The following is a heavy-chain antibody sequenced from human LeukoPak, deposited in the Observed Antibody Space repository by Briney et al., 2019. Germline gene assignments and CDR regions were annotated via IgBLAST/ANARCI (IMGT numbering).Heavy chain of an antibody. CDR1: GGTFSSYA. CDR2: IIPIFGTA. J-gene: IGHJ6*02. V-gene: IGHV1-69*01. D-gene: IGHD2-2*01. CDR3: ARKPCSSTSCYYYYYYGMDV. Sequence: GASVKVSCKASGGTFSSYAISWVRQAPGQGLEWMGGIIPIFGTANYAQKFQGRVTITADESTSTAYMELSSLRSEDTAVYYCARKPCSSTSCYYYYYYGMDVWGQGTTVTVSS.